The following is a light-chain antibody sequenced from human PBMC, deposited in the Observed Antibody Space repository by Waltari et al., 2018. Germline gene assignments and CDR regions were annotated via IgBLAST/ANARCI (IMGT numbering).Light chain of an antibody. V-gene: IGKV3-20*01. J-gene: IGKJ2*01. Sequence: ILLTQSPGTLSLSPGEGATLSCRASQSVTSNYLAWYQQNPGQVPRLLIHGASSRAPGIPDRFSGSGSGTDFTLTISRLEPEDFGIYYCQQYSNSPLTFGQGTKLEI. CDR2: GAS. CDR1: QSVTSNY. CDR3: QQYSNSPLT.